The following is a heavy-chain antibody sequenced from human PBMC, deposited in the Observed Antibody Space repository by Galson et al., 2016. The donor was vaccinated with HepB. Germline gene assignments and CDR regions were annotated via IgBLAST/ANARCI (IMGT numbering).Heavy chain of an antibody. V-gene: IGHV6-1*01. CDR1: GDSVSSQSAA. CDR3: ARVRSGYSGYANPYYYGMDV. J-gene: IGHJ6*02. D-gene: IGHD5-12*01. Sequence: CAISGDSVSSQSAAWNWIRQSPSRGLEWLGRTYYRSKWYNDYALSVKSRITINPDTSKNQFSLQLNSVTPEDTAVYYCARVRSGYSGYANPYYYGMDVWGQGTTVTVSS. CDR2: TYYRSKWYN.